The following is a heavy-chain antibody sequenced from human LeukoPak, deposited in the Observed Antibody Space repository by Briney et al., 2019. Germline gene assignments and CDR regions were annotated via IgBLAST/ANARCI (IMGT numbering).Heavy chain of an antibody. J-gene: IGHJ3*01. Sequence: ASVKVSCKTSGYTFTGYYIHWVRQAPGQGLEWMGWISPNSGDTNYAQKFQGRVTMTRDTSISTVYMELSSLRSDDTAVYYCAGWTTLLTDWGQGTMVTVSS. CDR1: GYTFTGYY. D-gene: IGHD2-15*01. CDR3: AGWTTLLTD. V-gene: IGHV1-2*02. CDR2: ISPNSGDT.